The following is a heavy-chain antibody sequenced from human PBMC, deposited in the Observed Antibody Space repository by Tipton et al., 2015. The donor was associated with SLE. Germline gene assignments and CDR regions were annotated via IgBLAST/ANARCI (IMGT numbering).Heavy chain of an antibody. D-gene: IGHD4-11*01. J-gene: IGHJ2*01. Sequence: TLSLTCSVSGGSITSDAYYWSWIRLLPGTGLEWIGFFHYSGSTYYNPSLESRVTISGDTSDNQFSLTLRSVTAADTAVYYCAREFLNPVTTVHYYFDLWGRGTLVTVSS. CDR2: FHYSGST. CDR1: GGSITSDAYY. V-gene: IGHV4-31*03. CDR3: AREFLNPVTTVHYYFDL.